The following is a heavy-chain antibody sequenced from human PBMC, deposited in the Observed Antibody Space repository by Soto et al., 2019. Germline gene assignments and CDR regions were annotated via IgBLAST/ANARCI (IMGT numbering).Heavy chain of an antibody. CDR3: ARESSSSCHDY. Sequence: ASVXVSCNASGYTFTSYGISWVRQAAGQGLEWMGWISAYNGNTNYAQKLQGRVTMTTDTSTSTAYMELRSLRSDDTAVYYCARESSSSCHDYWGQGTLVTVSS. CDR2: ISAYNGNT. CDR1: GYTFTSYG. D-gene: IGHD6-13*01. J-gene: IGHJ4*02. V-gene: IGHV1-18*01.